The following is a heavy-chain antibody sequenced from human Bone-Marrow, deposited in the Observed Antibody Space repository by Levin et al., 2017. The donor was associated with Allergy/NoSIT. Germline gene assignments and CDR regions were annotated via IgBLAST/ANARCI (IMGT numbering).Heavy chain of an antibody. J-gene: IGHJ4*02. V-gene: IGHV4-4*07. Sequence: SETLSLTCTVSSDSLSSFYWTWIRQPAGKALEWIGRISTTGTIQYNPSLKSRVTVSVDTSRKQFYLGLTSVTAADTAVYYCARENGGGRPFDYWGQGTPVTVSS. CDR2: ISTTGTI. CDR3: ARENGGGRPFDY. CDR1: SDSLSSFY. D-gene: IGHD3-10*01.